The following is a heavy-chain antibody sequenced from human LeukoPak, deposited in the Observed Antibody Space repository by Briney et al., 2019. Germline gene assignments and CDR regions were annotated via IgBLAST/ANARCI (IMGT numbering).Heavy chain of an antibody. Sequence: GGSLRLSCAASGFTFSSYAMSWFRQAPGKGLEWVSGITSGFTPLYADSVKGRFTISRDNSKSTFHLQMNSLRAEDTAVYYCAKDYSDSRVGDVFLEYWGQGTQVTVSS. J-gene: IGHJ4*02. V-gene: IGHV3-23*01. CDR3: AKDYSDSRVGDVFLEY. D-gene: IGHD1-26*01. CDR1: GFTFSSYA. CDR2: ITSGFTP.